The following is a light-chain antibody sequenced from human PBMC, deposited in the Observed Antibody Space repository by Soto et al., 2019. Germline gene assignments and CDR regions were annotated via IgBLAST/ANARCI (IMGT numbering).Light chain of an antibody. CDR2: DAS. J-gene: IGKJ3*01. V-gene: IGKV1-33*01. CDR1: QDISNY. Sequence: DIQMTQSPSSLSASVGDRVTITCQASQDISNYLNWYQQKPGKAPKLLIYDASNLETGVPSRFSGRGSGTDFTFTISSLQPEDSATYYCQQYDNLPFTFGPGTKVDIK. CDR3: QQYDNLPFT.